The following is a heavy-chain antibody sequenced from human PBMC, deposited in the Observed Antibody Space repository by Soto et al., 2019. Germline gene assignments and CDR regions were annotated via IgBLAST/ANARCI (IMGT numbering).Heavy chain of an antibody. J-gene: IGHJ3*02. Sequence: SETLSLTCTVSGGAISFYNWNWIRQSPGKGLEWIGYSYSSGSTNYNPSPKSRVTISVDTPKNQFSLQLTYVTAADTAVYYCARGDSTTHGDSFDIWGQGTMVTVSS. V-gene: IGHV4-59*01. CDR2: SYSSGST. CDR1: GGAISFYN. D-gene: IGHD6-13*01. CDR3: ARGDSTTHGDSFDI.